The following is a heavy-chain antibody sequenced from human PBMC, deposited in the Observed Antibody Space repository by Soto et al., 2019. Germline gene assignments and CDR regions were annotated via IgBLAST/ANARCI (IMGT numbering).Heavy chain of an antibody. CDR3: AKSAGSNAYYPNDY. CDR2: ISGSGIST. D-gene: IGHD3-16*01. CDR1: GFTFSGYA. V-gene: IGHV3-23*01. Sequence: GGSLRLSCAASGFTFSGYAMTWVRQAPGKGLEWVSSISGSGISTYYADSVKGRFTISRDNSKNTLYLQMNSLRAEDAAVYYCAKSAGSNAYYPNDYWGQGTLVTVSS. J-gene: IGHJ4*02.